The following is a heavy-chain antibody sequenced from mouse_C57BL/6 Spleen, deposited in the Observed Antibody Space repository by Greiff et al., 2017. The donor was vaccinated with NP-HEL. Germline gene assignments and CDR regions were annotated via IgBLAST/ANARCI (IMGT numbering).Heavy chain of an antibody. CDR3: ARSYYYGSSYERFDY. J-gene: IGHJ2*01. CDR2: INPGSGGT. D-gene: IGHD1-1*01. CDR1: GYAFTNYL. Sequence: QVQLQQSGAELVRPGTSVKVSCKASGYAFTNYLIEWVKQRPGQGLEWIGVINPGSGGTNYNEKFKGKATLTADKSSSTAYMQLSSLTSEDSAVYFCARSYYYGSSYERFDYWGQGTTLTVSS. V-gene: IGHV1-54*01.